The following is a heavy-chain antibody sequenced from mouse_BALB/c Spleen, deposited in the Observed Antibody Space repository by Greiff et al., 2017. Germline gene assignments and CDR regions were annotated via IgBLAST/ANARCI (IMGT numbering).Heavy chain of an antibody. CDR1: GFTFSDYY. V-gene: IGHV5-4*02. D-gene: IGHD1-1*01. CDR3: AREGDYYGSSNYYAMYY. Sequence: EVKVVESGGGLVKPGGSLKLSCAASGFTFSDYYMYWVRQTPEKRLEWVATISDGGSYTYYPDSVKGRFTISRDNAKNNLDLQMSRLKSEDTAMYYCAREGDYYGSSNYYAMYYWGQGTSVTVSS. J-gene: IGHJ4*01. CDR2: ISDGGSYT.